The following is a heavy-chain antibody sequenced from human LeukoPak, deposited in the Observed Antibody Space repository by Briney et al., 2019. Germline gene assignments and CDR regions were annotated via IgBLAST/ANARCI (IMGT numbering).Heavy chain of an antibody. CDR2: IQQDGSEV. Sequence: GGSLRLSCAASGFTFRNYWMSWVRQAPGKGPEWVANIQQDGSEVYYVDSVKGRFTISRDNAKNSLYLQMDSLRAEDTAVYYCARDKVVGVTYFDYWGQGTLVTVSS. D-gene: IGHD1-26*01. J-gene: IGHJ4*02. CDR3: ARDKVVGVTYFDY. V-gene: IGHV3-7*01. CDR1: GFTFRNYW.